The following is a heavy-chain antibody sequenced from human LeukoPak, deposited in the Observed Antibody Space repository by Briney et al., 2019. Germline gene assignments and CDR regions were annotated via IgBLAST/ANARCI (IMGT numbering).Heavy chain of an antibody. V-gene: IGHV1-2*02. Sequence: ASVKVSCKASGYTFTGYYMHWVRQAPGQGLEWMGWINPNSGGTNYAQKFQGRVTMTRDTSISTAYMELSRLRSDDTAVYYCARDDYSNDGGSPDWGQGTLVTVSS. CDR2: INPNSGGT. J-gene: IGHJ4*02. D-gene: IGHD4-11*01. CDR1: GYTFTGYY. CDR3: ARDDYSNDGGSPD.